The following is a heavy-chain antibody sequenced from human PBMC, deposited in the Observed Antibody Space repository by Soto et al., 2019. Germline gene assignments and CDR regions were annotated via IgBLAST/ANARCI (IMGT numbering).Heavy chain of an antibody. CDR2: ISTSGGRT. CDR1: GITFSNYA. CDR3: AKDPDRYDYVWGTYRYIDH. V-gene: IGHV3-23*01. J-gene: IGHJ4*02. D-gene: IGHD3-16*02. Sequence: GGSLRLSCTASGITFSNYAMSWVRQAPRKGLEWVSTISTSGGRTYYADSVKGRFTISRDNSKNTLYLQMTSLRAEDTAVCYCAKDPDRYDYVWGTYRYIDHWGQGTLVTVSS.